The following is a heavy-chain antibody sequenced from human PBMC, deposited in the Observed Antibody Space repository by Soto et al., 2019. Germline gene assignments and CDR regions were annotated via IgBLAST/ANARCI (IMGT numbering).Heavy chain of an antibody. CDR2: MNPNSGNT. J-gene: IGHJ6*02. CDR1: GYTFTSYD. V-gene: IGHV1-8*01. Sequence: QVQLVQSGAEVKKPGASVKVSCKASGYTFTSYDINWVRQATGQGLEWMGWMNPNSGNTGYAQKFQGRVTMTRNTSISTAYMELSSLRSEDTAVYYCARARTVVAHYYYYYGMDVWGQGTTVTVSS. CDR3: ARARTVVAHYYYYYGMDV. D-gene: IGHD2-15*01.